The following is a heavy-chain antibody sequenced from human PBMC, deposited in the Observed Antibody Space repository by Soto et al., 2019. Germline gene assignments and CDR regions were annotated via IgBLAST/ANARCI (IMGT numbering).Heavy chain of an antibody. V-gene: IGHV3-48*02. CDR2: ISSSSSTI. CDR3: ARELLWFGESNYYYYGMDV. J-gene: IGHJ6*02. CDR1: GFTFSRYS. Sequence: GGSLRLSCAASGFTFSRYSMNWVRQAPGKGLEWVSYISSSSSTIYYADSVKGRFTISRDNAKNSLYLQMNSLRDEDTAVYYCARELLWFGESNYYYYGMDVWGQGTTVTVSS. D-gene: IGHD3-10*01.